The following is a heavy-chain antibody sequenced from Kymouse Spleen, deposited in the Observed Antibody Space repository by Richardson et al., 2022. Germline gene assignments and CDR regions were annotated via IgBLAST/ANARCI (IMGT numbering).Heavy chain of an antibody. J-gene: IGHJ4*02. CDR3: ARGYNWNYVYFDY. CDR2: INHSGST. Sequence: QVQLQQWGAGLLKPSETLSLTCAVYGGSFSGYYWSWIRQPPGKGLEWIGEINHSGSTNYNPSLKSRVTISVDTSKNQFSLKLSSVTAADTAVYYCARGYNWNYVYFDYWGQGTLVTVSS. CDR1: GGSFSGYY. D-gene: IGHD1-7*01. V-gene: IGHV4-34*01.